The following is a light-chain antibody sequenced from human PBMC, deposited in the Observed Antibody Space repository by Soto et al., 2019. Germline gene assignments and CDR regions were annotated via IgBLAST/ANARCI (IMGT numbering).Light chain of an antibody. J-gene: IGKJ4*01. Sequence: IQMTQSQSSRSASVGGRVTITFRASQSISSYLNWYQQKPGKAPKLLIYAASSLQSGVPPKFSGSGSGTEFTLTISSLQSEDFATYYCLQHNSYPPTFGGGTKVDI. CDR1: QSISSY. CDR3: LQHNSYPPT. V-gene: IGKV1-39*01. CDR2: AAS.